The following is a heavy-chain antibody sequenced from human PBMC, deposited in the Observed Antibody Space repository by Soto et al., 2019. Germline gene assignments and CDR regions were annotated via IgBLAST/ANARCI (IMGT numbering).Heavy chain of an antibody. CDR3: AASCVACGGFNYYGMDA. CDR2: IYYSGTT. D-gene: IGHD2-21*01. V-gene: IGHV4-31*03. Sequence: QVQLQESGPGLVKPSQTLSLTCTVSGGSISSGGYYWYWIRQHPGKGLEWIGYIYYSGTTYYNPSLKSRVTISVDPSKHQFSLKLSSVTAADTAVYYWAASCVACGGFNYYGMDAWGQGTTVTVSS. J-gene: IGHJ6*02. CDR1: GGSISSGGYY.